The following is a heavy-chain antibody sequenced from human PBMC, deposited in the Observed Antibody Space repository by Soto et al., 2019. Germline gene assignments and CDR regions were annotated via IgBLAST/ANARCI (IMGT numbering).Heavy chain of an antibody. CDR2: ISSSSSYI. Sequence: GGSLRLSCGASGFTFSSYSMNWVRQAPGKGLEWVSSISSSSSYIYYADSVKGRFTISRDNAKNSLYLQMNSLGAEDTALYYCVRDQLYYYDIFGRPLNGFDIWGQGTMVTVSS. CDR1: GFTFSSYS. J-gene: IGHJ3*02. CDR3: VRDQLYYYDIFGRPLNGFDI. V-gene: IGHV3-21*01. D-gene: IGHD3-22*01.